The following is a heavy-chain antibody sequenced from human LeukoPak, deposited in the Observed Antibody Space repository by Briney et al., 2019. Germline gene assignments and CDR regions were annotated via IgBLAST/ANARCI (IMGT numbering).Heavy chain of an antibody. Sequence: SQTLSLTCDVSGDSITIYYWSWIRHPAGKGLEWLGRIYPSGSANYNPSLKSRGTMSVDTSKNQFSLRLSSVTAADTAVYFCARDYNNWYFDLWGRGTLVTVSS. J-gene: IGHJ2*01. CDR2: IYPSGSA. V-gene: IGHV4-4*07. D-gene: IGHD5-24*01. CDR1: GDSITIYY. CDR3: ARDYNNWYFDL.